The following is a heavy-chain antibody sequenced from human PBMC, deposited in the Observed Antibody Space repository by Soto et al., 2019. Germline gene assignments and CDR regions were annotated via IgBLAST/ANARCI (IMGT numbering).Heavy chain of an antibody. Sequence: EVQLVESGGGLVQPGGSLRLSCAASGFTFSTYGMSRVRQAPGKGLEWVSYISASSTIIYYADSVKGRFTVSRDNAKQSLYLQMNSLRDEDTAMYYCARREVVPSYYSSMDVWGQGTTVTVSS. J-gene: IGHJ6*02. CDR1: GFTFSTYG. D-gene: IGHD2-15*01. V-gene: IGHV3-48*02. CDR3: ARREVVPSYYSSMDV. CDR2: ISASSTII.